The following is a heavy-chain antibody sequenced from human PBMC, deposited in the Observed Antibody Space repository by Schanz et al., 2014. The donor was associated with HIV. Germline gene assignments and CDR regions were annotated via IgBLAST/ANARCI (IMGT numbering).Heavy chain of an antibody. V-gene: IGHV3-23*01. CDR3: AKPEYDSRGNSQSHFDY. CDR1: GFTFSNYA. D-gene: IGHD3-22*01. CDR2: ISESGGRT. J-gene: IGHJ4*02. Sequence: EVQLLESGGGLVQPGGSLRLSCAASGFTFSNYAMSWVRQAPGKGLEWVSSISESGGRTYYADSVNGRFTISRDNSKNTLYLQMTTLRIDDTAVYYCAKPEYDSRGNSQSHFDYWGQVTLVTVSS.